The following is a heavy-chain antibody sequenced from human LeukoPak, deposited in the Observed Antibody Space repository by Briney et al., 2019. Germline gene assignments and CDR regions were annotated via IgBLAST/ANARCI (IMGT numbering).Heavy chain of an antibody. Sequence: SETLSLTCAVYGGSFSGYYWSWIRQPPGKGLEWIGEINHSGSTNYNPSLKSRVTISVDTSKNQFSLKLSSVTAADTAVYYCARRPFTYYYDSSGSYFDYWGQGTLVTVSS. D-gene: IGHD3-22*01. J-gene: IGHJ4*02. V-gene: IGHV4-34*01. CDR3: ARRPFTYYYDSSGSYFDY. CDR2: INHSGST. CDR1: GGSFSGYY.